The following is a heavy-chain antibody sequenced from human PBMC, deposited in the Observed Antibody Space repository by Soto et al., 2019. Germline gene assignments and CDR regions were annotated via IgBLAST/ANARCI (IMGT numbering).Heavy chain of an antibody. V-gene: IGHV4-59*02. J-gene: IGHJ4*02. CDR2: IYYSGST. Sequence: PSETLSLTCTVSGGSVSSYYWSWIRQPPGKGLEWIGYIYYSGSTNYNPSLKSRVTISMDTSKNQFSLKLSSVTAADTAVYYCARYYYDTGGHYYFDYWGQGTLVTVSS. CDR1: GGSVSSYY. CDR3: ARYYYDTGGHYYFDY. D-gene: IGHD3-22*01.